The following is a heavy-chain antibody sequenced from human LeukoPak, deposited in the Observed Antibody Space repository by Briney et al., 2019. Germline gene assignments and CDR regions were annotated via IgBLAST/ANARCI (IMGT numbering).Heavy chain of an antibody. V-gene: IGHV3-11*06. J-gene: IGHJ4*02. CDR3: ARDHYGYYGSGSYRRFDY. CDR2: ISSGSSYT. Sequence: GGSLRLSCAASGFIFSDYYMTWIRQAPGKGLEWVSYISSGSSYTNYADSVKGRFTISRDNAKNSLYLQMNSLRAEDTAVYYCARDHYGYYGSGSYRRFDYWGQGTLVTVSS. D-gene: IGHD3-10*01. CDR1: GFIFSDYY.